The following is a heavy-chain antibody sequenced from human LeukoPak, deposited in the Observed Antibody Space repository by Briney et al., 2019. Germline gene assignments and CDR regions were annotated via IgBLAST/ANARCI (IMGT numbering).Heavy chain of an antibody. V-gene: IGHV4-34*01. D-gene: IGHD3-10*01. CDR2: INNIGST. CDR3: ARLRGRLRLTDVFEL. Sequence: SETLSLTCAVYGWSFSGYYWSWLRQSPGKGLEWIGEINNIGSTYYNPSLKSRVTIPADTSKNQFSLNLTSVTAADTAVYYCARLRGRLRLTDVFELWGQGTSVTVSS. CDR1: GWSFSGYY. J-gene: IGHJ3*01.